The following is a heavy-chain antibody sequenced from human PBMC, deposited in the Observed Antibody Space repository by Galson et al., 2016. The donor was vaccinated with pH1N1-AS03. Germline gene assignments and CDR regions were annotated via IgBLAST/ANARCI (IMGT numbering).Heavy chain of an antibody. J-gene: IGHJ3*01. V-gene: IGHV3-30-3*01. Sequence: SLRLSCAASGFIFTHYSMHWVRQAPGKGLECVAVMSYEGTTTYYADSGKGRFTIPRDNSKNTLYLQMHSLRTEDTALYYCAREEGGFGSNWLQTDAFDFWGQGTMVTVSS. CDR3: AREEGGFGSNWLQTDAFDF. D-gene: IGHD6-13*01. CDR1: GFIFTHYS. CDR2: MSYEGTTT.